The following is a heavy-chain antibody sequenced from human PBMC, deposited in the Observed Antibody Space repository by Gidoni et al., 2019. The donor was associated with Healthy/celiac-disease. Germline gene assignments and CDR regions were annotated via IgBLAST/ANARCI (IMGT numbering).Heavy chain of an antibody. V-gene: IGHV3-21*01. CDR1: GFTFSSYS. D-gene: IGHD4-17*01. J-gene: IGHJ4*02. Sequence: EVQLLESGGGLVKPGGSLRLSCAASGFTFSSYSMNWVRQAPGKGLEWVSSISSSSSYIYYADSVKGRFTISRDNAKNSLYLQMNSLRAEDTAVYYCANSDYGGNSFFVWGQGTLVTVSS. CDR3: ANSDYGGNSFFV. CDR2: ISSSSSYI.